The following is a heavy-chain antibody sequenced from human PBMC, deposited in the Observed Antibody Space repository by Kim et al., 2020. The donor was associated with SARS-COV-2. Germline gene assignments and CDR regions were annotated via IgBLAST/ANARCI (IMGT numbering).Heavy chain of an antibody. D-gene: IGHD3-3*01. CDR2: IDYSGST. Sequence: SETLSLTCTVSGGSISSGGYYWSWIRQHPGKGLEWIGYIDYSGSTYYNPSLKRRVTISVDTSKNQFSLKLSSVTAADTAVYYCARGASSTIFGVVILGGAFDPWGQGTLVTLSS. V-gene: IGHV4-31*03. CDR3: ARGASSTIFGVVILGGAFDP. J-gene: IGHJ5*02. CDR1: GGSISSGGYY.